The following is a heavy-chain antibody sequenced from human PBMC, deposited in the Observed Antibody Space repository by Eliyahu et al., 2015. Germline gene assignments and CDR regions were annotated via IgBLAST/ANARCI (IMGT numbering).Heavy chain of an antibody. J-gene: IGHJ4*02. Sequence: LXESGPGLVKPSQTLSLTCTVSGGSISSGGYYWSWIRQHPGKGLEWIGYIYYSGSTYYNPSLNSRVTISVDTSKNQFSLKLRSVTAADTAVYYCARVGRGYKNALDYWGQGTLVTVSS. CDR1: GGSISSGGYY. CDR2: IYYSGST. D-gene: IGHD5-24*01. V-gene: IGHV4-31*03. CDR3: ARVGRGYKNALDY.